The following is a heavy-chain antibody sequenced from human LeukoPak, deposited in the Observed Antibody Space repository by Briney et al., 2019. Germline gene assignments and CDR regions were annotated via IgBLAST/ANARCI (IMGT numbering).Heavy chain of an antibody. CDR3: ARGPSRVVVTGFGWFDP. Sequence: SETLSLTXAVYGGSFSGYYWSWIGQPPGKGLEWIGEINHSGSTNYNPSLKSRVTISVDTSKNQFSLKLSSVTAADTAVYYCARGPSRVVVTGFGWFDPWGQGTLVTVSS. CDR1: GGSFSGYY. D-gene: IGHD3-22*01. V-gene: IGHV4-34*01. CDR2: INHSGST. J-gene: IGHJ5*02.